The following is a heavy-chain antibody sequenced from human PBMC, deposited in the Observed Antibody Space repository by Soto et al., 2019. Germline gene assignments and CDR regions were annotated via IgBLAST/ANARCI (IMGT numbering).Heavy chain of an antibody. Sequence: ASVKVSCKASGYTFTGYYVHWVRQAPGQGPEWMGLINPNSGGTNYAQKFQGWVTMTRDTSISTAYMELSRLRSDDTAVYYCARGYKIYCSSTSCYSDYFDYWGQGTLVTLSS. CDR1: GYTFTGYY. V-gene: IGHV1-2*04. CDR3: ARGYKIYCSSTSCYSDYFDY. CDR2: INPNSGGT. D-gene: IGHD2-2*01. J-gene: IGHJ4*02.